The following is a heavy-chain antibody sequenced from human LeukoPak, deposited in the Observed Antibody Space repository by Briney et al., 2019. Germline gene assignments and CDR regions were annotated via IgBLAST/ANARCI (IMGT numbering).Heavy chain of an antibody. CDR2: IKEDGSRQ. CDR3: ARGGGGYDS. D-gene: IGHD5-24*01. V-gene: IGHV3-7*01. Sequence: GGSLRLSCAASGLAFSDYWMSWVRQAPGKGLEWVANIKEDGSRQYYVDSVKGRFTISRDNAKNSLYLQMNSLRVEDTAVYYCARGGGGYDSWGQGTLVTVSS. CDR1: GLAFSDYW. J-gene: IGHJ5*01.